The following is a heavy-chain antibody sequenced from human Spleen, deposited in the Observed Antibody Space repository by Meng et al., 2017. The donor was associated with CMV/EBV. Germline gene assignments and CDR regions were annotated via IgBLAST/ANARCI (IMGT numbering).Heavy chain of an antibody. CDR2: INGKGRSI. J-gene: IGHJ4*01. Sequence: GESLKISCAASGFTFGDYGMGWVRQAPGKGLEWVSGINGKGRSIGYADSVKGRFSISRDNAKNTVHLQMNSLGVEDTAVYYCARDGGSTFFDYWGQGVLVTVSS. D-gene: IGHD3-16*01. V-gene: IGHV3-20*04. CDR3: ARDGGSTFFDY. CDR1: GFTFGDYG.